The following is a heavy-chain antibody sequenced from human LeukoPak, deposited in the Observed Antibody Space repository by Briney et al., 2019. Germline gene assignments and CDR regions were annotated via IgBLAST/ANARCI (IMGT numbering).Heavy chain of an antibody. D-gene: IGHD3-22*01. CDR2: ISAYNGNT. V-gene: IGHV1-18*01. Sequence: ASVKVSCKASGYTFTSYGISWVRQAPGQGLEWMGWISAYNGNTNYAQRLQGRVTMTTDTSTSTAYMELRSLRSDDTAVYYCARAFYDSSGYYYSNWFDPWGQGTLVTVSS. CDR1: GYTFTSYG. J-gene: IGHJ5*02. CDR3: ARAFYDSSGYYYSNWFDP.